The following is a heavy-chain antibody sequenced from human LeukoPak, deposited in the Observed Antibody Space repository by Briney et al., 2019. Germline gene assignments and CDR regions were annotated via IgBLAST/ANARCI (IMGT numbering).Heavy chain of an antibody. CDR1: GYTFTSYD. CDR2: MNPNSGNT. Sequence: ASVKVSCKASGYTFTSYDINWVRQATGQGLEWMGWMNPNSGNTGYAQKFQGRVTITRNISISTAYMELNSLRAEDTAVYYCAELGITMIGGVWGKGTTVTISS. V-gene: IGHV1-8*03. J-gene: IGHJ6*04. CDR3: AELGITMIGGV. D-gene: IGHD3-10*02.